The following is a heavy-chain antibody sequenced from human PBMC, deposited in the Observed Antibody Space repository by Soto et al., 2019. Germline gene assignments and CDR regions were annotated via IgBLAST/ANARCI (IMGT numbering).Heavy chain of an antibody. D-gene: IGHD5-18*01. CDR3: AQLQLWFGSFDY. CDR2: IYWNDDK. J-gene: IGHJ4*02. V-gene: IGHV2-5*01. CDR1: GFSLSTSGVG. Sequence: QITLKESGPPLVKPTQTLTLTCTCSGFSLSTSGVGVGWIRQPPGKALEWLALIYWNDDKRYSPSLKSRLTITKDTSKNQVVLTMTTMDPVDTATYYCAQLQLWFGSFDYWGQGTLVTVSS.